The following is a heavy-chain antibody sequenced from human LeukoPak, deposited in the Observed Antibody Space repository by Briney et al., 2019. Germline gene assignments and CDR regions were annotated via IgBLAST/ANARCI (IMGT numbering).Heavy chain of an antibody. J-gene: IGHJ5*02. Sequence: ASVKVSCKASGYTFTSYDINWVRQSTGQGLEWMGWMNPNSVNTGYAQKFQGRVTMTRNTSISTAYMELSSLRSEDTAVYYCARQKVLPAAMGPNSFDPWGQGTLVTVSS. D-gene: IGHD2-2*01. CDR1: GYTFTSYD. CDR3: ARQKVLPAAMGPNSFDP. V-gene: IGHV1-8*01. CDR2: MNPNSVNT.